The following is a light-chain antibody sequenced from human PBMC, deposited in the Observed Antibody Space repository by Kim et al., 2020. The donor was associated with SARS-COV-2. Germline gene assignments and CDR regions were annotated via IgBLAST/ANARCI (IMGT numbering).Light chain of an antibody. Sequence: RVTISCSGRSSNIGSNYVYWYQQLPGTAPKLLIYRNNQRPSGVPDRFSGSKSGTSASLAISGLRSEDEADYYCAAWDDSLSGHVVFGGGTQLTVL. J-gene: IGLJ2*01. CDR1: SSNIGSNY. CDR2: RNN. V-gene: IGLV1-47*01. CDR3: AAWDDSLSGHVV.